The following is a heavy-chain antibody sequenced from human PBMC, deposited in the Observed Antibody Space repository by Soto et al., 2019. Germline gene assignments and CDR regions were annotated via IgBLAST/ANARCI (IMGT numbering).Heavy chain of an antibody. CDR3: AREGGDEWIDYYYYGMDV. V-gene: IGHV3-33*01. CDR2: IWQDASHE. J-gene: IGHJ6*02. D-gene: IGHD2-21*02. Sequence: QVQLVESGGGVVQPGTSLTLSCAASGFDFSNFVMHWVRQAPGKGLECVAVIWQDASHEYYGDSVQGRFTISRDNSTPLLYLQMNSLRAEDTAVYYCAREGGDEWIDYYYYGMDVWGHGTTVTVSS. CDR1: GFDFSNFV.